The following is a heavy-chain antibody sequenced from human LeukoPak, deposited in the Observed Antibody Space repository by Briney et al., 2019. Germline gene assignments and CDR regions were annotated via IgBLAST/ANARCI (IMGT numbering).Heavy chain of an antibody. J-gene: IGHJ4*02. CDR3: ARRWGNIVGVTYEY. CDR1: GSPITSVSHY. D-gene: IGHD3-16*01. CDR2: IYYTGST. V-gene: IGHV4-39*01. Sequence: PSETLSLTCTISGSPITSVSHYWGWIRQPPGKGLEWIGDIYYTGSTYYSPSLRSRVTMSVHTSENQFSLRLNSVTVVDTAVYYCARRWGNIVGVTYEYWGQGTLVTVSS.